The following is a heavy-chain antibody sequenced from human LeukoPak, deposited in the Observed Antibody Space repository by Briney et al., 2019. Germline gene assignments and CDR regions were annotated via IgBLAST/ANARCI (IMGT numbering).Heavy chain of an antibody. J-gene: IGHJ4*02. V-gene: IGHV3-23*01. CDR2: ISNSGDYT. D-gene: IGHD2-8*01. CDR3: AKDAAIGKYCTNGFCSPFDY. CDR1: GSTFSSYA. Sequence: PGGSLRLSCAGSGSTFSSYAMRWVRQAPGRGLEWVSVISNSGDYTSYADSVRGRFTISRDNSRNTLYLQMISLRPEDTAVYYCAKDAAIGKYCTNGFCSPFDYWGQGTLVTVSS.